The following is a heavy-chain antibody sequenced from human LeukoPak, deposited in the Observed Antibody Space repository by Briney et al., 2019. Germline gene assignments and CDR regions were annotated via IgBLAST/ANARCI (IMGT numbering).Heavy chain of an antibody. D-gene: IGHD3-10*01. CDR3: AIILAENYYGSGSYYNGFDY. J-gene: IGHJ4*02. CDR2: IIPIFGTA. V-gene: IGHV1-69*01. Sequence: ASVKVSCKASGGTFSSYAISWVRQAPGQGLEWMGGIIPIFGTANYAQKFQGRVTITADESTSTAYMELSSLRSEDTAVYYCAIILAENYYGSGSYYNGFDYWGQGTLVTVSS. CDR1: GGTFSSYA.